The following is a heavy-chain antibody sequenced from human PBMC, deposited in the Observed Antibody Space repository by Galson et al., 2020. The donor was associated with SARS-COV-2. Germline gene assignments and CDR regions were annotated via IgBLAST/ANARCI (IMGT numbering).Heavy chain of an antibody. D-gene: IGHD5-12*01. CDR1: GGSISSSSYY. J-gene: IGHJ4*02. CDR2: IYYSGST. V-gene: IGHV4-39*07. Sequence: SETLSLTCTVSGGSISSSSYYWGWIRQPPGKGLEWIGSIYYSGSTYYNPSLKSRVTISVDTSKNQFSLKLSSVTAADTAVYYCARGPDIVATIYFDYWGQGTLVTVSS. CDR3: ARGPDIVATIYFDY.